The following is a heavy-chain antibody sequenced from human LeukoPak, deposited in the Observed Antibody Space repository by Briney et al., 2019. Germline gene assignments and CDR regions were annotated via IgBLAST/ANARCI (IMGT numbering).Heavy chain of an antibody. CDR1: GYSIRSGYY. J-gene: IGHJ6*03. CDR2: IHYTGST. V-gene: IGHV4-38-2*02. D-gene: IGHD3-10*01. CDR3: ASVRRGFGESSKYYAYYYMGV. Sequence: PSETLSLTCSVSGYSIRSGYYWGWIRQPPGKGLEWIGSIHYTGSTYYNASLKSRVTISVDTSKNEFSLKLSSVTAADTAVYYCASVRRGFGESSKYYAYYYMGVWGKGTTVTISS.